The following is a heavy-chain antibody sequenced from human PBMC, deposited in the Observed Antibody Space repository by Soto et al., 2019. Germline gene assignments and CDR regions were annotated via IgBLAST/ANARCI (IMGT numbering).Heavy chain of an antibody. D-gene: IGHD1-1*01. CDR1: GGSISSGGYS. CDR2: IYHSGST. V-gene: IGHV4-30-2*01. J-gene: IGHJ5*02. CDR3: ARDQLEGNWFDP. Sequence: QLQLQEAGSGLVKPSQTLSLTCAVSGGSISSGGYSWNWIRQPPGKGLEWIGYIYHSGSTFYNPSLKGRVPISVDKSKNQFSLNLSSVTAADTAVYYCARDQLEGNWFDPWGQGTLVTVSS.